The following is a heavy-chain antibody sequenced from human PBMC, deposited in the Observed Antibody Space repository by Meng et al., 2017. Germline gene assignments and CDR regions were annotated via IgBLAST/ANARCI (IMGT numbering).Heavy chain of an antibody. CDR2: VNPINGKT. D-gene: IGHD4-11*01. Sequence: QVQLVQSGGEVKKTGASVKVSCKPSGYLFTSYDINWIRQAPGQGLEWMGWVNPINGKTGYAQKFQGRLTMTRDTSIRTAYMELSSLKSEDTAIYYCARGGDYSSWDYWGQGTLVTVSS. CDR1: GYLFTSYD. J-gene: IGHJ4*02. V-gene: IGHV1-8*01. CDR3: ARGGDYSSWDY.